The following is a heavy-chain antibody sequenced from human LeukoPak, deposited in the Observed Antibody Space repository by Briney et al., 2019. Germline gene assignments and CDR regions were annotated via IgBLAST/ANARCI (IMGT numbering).Heavy chain of an antibody. CDR3: ARGGGGYCSGGSCYSYYFDY. V-gene: IGHV4-34*01. J-gene: IGHJ4*02. Sequence: SETLSLTCAVYGGSFSGYYWSWIRQPPGKGLEWIGEINHSGSTNHNPSLKSRVTISVDTSKNQFSLKLSSVTAADTAVYYCARGGGGYCSGGSCYSYYFDYWGQGTLVTVSS. CDR1: GGSFSGYY. D-gene: IGHD2-15*01. CDR2: INHSGST.